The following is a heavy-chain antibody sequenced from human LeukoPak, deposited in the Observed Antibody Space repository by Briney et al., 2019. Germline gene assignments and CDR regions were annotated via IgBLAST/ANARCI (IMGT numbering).Heavy chain of an antibody. CDR3: ARSSKAESTRYSSGWYSGPPYYYGMDV. J-gene: IGHJ6*02. Sequence: QPGGSLRLSCAASGFTFSSYWMSWVRQAPGKGPEWVANIKQDGGEKYYVDSVKGRFTISRDKAKNSLYLQMNSLRAEDTAVYYCARSSKAESTRYSSGWYSGPPYYYGMDVWGQGTTVTVSS. V-gene: IGHV3-7*05. CDR1: GFTFSSYW. D-gene: IGHD6-19*01. CDR2: IKQDGGEK.